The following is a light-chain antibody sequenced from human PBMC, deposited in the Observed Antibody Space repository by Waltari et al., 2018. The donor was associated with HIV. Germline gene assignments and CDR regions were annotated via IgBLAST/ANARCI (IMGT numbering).Light chain of an antibody. J-gene: IGKJ2*01. Sequence: EVVMTQSPATLSVSPGERAALACRASQSVSTKLAWYQQKPGQAPRLLIYGASTRAPGLPARFSGSGSGTEFTLTISNLQSEDSAVYYCQQYNNWPPNTFGQGTKLEIK. V-gene: IGKV3-15*01. CDR3: QQYNNWPPNT. CDR2: GAS. CDR1: QSVSTK.